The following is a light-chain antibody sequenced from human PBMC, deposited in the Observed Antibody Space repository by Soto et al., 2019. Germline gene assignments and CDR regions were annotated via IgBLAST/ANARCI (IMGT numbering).Light chain of an antibody. J-gene: IGKJ1*01. CDR3: QQYNNWWT. CDR1: QSVSNN. V-gene: IGKV3-15*01. Sequence: EIVMTQSPATLSVSPGERATLSCRASQSVSNNLAWYQKKPGQAPRLLIYGASTRATGIPARFSGSGSGTEITLTISSLHSEDFAFYYCQQYNNWWTFGQGTRVDIK. CDR2: GAS.